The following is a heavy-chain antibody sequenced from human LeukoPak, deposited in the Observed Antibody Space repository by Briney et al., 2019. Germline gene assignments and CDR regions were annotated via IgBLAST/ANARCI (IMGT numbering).Heavy chain of an antibody. CDR1: GGSISSGGYY. Sequence: SETLSLTCTVSGGSISSGGYYWSWIRQPPGKGLEWSGYIYHSGSTYYNPSLKSRVAISVDRSKNQFSLKLSSVTAADTAVYYCARECIMITFGGAGPNWFDPWGQGTLVTVSS. J-gene: IGHJ5*02. D-gene: IGHD3-16*01. V-gene: IGHV4-30-2*01. CDR3: ARECIMITFGGAGPNWFDP. CDR2: IYHSGST.